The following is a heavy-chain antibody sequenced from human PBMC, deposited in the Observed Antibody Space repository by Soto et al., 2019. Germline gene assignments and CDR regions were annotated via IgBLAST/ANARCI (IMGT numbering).Heavy chain of an antibody. CDR3: ARDPNGDYLGAFDF. J-gene: IGHJ3*01. CDR1: GSPFSGFF. D-gene: IGHD4-17*01. Sequence: EVQLLEPGGGLVQPGGSLRLSCAASGSPFSGFFLTWVRQAPGKGLDWVPGIGANGGGTNYADSVKGRFIISRDNSKNTLYLQMNSLRAEDPAVYYCARDPNGDYLGAFDFWGQKTMVTVSS. CDR2: IGANGGGT. V-gene: IGHV3-23*01.